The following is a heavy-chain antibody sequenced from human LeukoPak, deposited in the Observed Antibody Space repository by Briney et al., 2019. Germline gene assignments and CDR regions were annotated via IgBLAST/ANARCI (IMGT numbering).Heavy chain of an antibody. D-gene: IGHD3-10*01. CDR3: ARDYYGSGSYYLINYYYYGMDV. CDR2: ISSSSSYI. CDR1: GFTFSSYS. V-gene: IGHV3-21*01. Sequence: GGSLRLSCAASGFTFSSYSMNWVRQAPGKGLEWVSSISSSSSYIYYADSVKGRLTISRDNAKNSLYLQMNSLRAEDTAVYYCARDYYGSGSYYLINYYYYGMDVWGQGTTVTVSS. J-gene: IGHJ6*02.